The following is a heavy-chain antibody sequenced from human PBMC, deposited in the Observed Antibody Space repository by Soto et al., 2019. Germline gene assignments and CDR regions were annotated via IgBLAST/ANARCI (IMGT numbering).Heavy chain of an antibody. CDR2: ISYDGSNK. CDR1: GFTFSSYA. D-gene: IGHD3-10*02. Sequence: PGGSLRLSCAASGFTFSSYAMHWVRQAPGKGLEWVAVISYDGSNKYYADSVKGRVTMTTDTSTSTAYMELRSLRSDDTAVYYCARYGMFSPWGQGTLVTVSS. CDR3: ARYGMFSP. J-gene: IGHJ5*02. V-gene: IGHV3-30-3*01.